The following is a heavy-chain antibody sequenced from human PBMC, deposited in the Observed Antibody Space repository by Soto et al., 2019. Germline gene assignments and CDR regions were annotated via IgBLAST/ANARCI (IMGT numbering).Heavy chain of an antibody. CDR1: GGTFSSYT. CDR2: IIPILGIA. J-gene: IGHJ4*01. CDR3: ERFRPGIAAVGREGAFDY. Sequence: SVKVSCKASGGTFSSYTISWVRQAPGQGLEWMGRIIPILGIANYAQKFQGRVTITADKSTSTAYMQLSSLRSEDKAVYYCERFRPGIAAVGREGAFDYWGHGPVVNVSS. D-gene: IGHD6-13*01. V-gene: IGHV1-69*02.